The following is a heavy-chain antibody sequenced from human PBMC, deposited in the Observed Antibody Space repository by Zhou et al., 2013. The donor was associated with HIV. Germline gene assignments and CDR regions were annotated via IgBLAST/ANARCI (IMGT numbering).Heavy chain of an antibody. CDR1: GGTFSSYA. Sequence: QVQLVQSGAEVKKPGSSVKVSCKASGGTFSSYAISWVRQAPGQGLEWMGGIIPIFGTANYAQKFQGRVTITTDESTSTAYMELSSLRSEDTAVYYCAREKGYCSGGSCYSAYYYYYMDVWGKGTTVTVSS. D-gene: IGHD2-15*01. CDR3: AREKGYCSGGSCYSAYYYYYMDV. CDR2: IIPIFGTA. J-gene: IGHJ6*03. V-gene: IGHV1-69*05.